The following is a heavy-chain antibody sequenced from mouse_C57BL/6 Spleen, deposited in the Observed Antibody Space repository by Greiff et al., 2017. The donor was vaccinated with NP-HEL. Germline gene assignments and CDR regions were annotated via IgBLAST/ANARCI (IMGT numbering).Heavy chain of an antibody. D-gene: IGHD1-1*01. J-gene: IGHJ4*01. V-gene: IGHV1-64*01. CDR3: ARGNYYGSSYAMDY. Sequence: QVQLQQPGAELVKPGASVKLSCKASGYTFTSYWMHWVKQRPGQGLEWIGMIHPNSGSTNYNEKFKSKATLTVDKSSRTAYMQLSSLTSEDSAVYYCARGNYYGSSYAMDYWGQGTSVTVSS. CDR2: IHPNSGST. CDR1: GYTFTSYW.